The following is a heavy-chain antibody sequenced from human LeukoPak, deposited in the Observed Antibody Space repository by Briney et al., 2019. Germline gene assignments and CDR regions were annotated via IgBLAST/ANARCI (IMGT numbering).Heavy chain of an antibody. CDR2: ISSSSSTI. J-gene: IGHJ4*02. CDR3: ARDWYYAIGY. Sequence: PGGSLRLSCAASGFSFSSYHMNWVRQAPGKGLEWASYISSSSSTIYYADSVKGRFTISRDNAKNSLYLQMNSLRAEDTAVYYCARDWYYAIGYWGQGTLVTVSS. V-gene: IGHV3-48*01. D-gene: IGHD2-2*01. CDR1: GFSFSSYH.